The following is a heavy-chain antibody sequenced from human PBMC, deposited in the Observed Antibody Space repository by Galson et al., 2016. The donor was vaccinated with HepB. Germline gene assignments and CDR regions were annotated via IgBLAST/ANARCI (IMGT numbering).Heavy chain of an antibody. Sequence: SLRLSCAASGFTFSAYAMNWVRQAPGKGLEWVSYISKNSGSIYYADSVKGRFTISRDDAKNSLFLHMISLSDEDTAVYYCVRADGSDWDFDSWGQGTLVTVSS. CDR1: GFTFSAYA. D-gene: IGHD2-15*01. CDR3: VRADGSDWDFDS. CDR2: ISKNSGSI. V-gene: IGHV3-48*02. J-gene: IGHJ4*02.